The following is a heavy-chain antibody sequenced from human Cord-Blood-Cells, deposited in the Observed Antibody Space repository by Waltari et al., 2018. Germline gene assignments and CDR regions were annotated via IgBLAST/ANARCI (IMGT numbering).Heavy chain of an antibody. J-gene: IGHJ3*02. CDR2: IIPIFGTA. V-gene: IGHV1-69*06. Sequence: AISWVRQAPGQGLEWMGGIIPIFGTANYAQKFQGRVTITADKSTSTAYMELSSLRSEDTAVYYCARGGGGDHNWDDAFDIWGQGTMVTVSS. CDR3: ARGGGGDHNWDDAFDI. D-gene: IGHD1-20*01. CDR1: A.